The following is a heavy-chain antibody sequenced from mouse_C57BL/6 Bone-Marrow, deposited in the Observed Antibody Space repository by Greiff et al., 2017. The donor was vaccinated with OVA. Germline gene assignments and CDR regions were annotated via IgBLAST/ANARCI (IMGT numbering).Heavy chain of an antibody. V-gene: IGHV5-12*01. CDR2: ISNGGGST. Sequence: EVNLVESGGGLVQPGGSLKLSCAASGFTFSDYYMYWVRQTPEKRLEWVAYISNGGGSTYYPDTVKGRFTISRDNAKNTLYLQMSRLKSEDTAMYYCARVEKWAMDYWGQGTSVTVSS. D-gene: IGHD1-3*01. CDR1: GFTFSDYY. J-gene: IGHJ4*01. CDR3: ARVEKWAMDY.